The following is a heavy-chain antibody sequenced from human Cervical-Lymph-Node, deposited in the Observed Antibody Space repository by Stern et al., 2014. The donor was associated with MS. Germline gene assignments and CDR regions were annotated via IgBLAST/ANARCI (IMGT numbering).Heavy chain of an antibody. CDR1: GYIFTNYW. V-gene: IGHV5-51*01. CDR3: ARQGTGTITPFDH. Sequence: EVQLEESGAEVKKPGESLKISCKGSGYIFTNYWIGWVRQMPGKGLEWMGIIYPGDSETRYSPSFQGQVTISADKSISTAYLQWSSLKASDTAMYYCARQGTGTITPFDHWGQGILVTVSS. D-gene: IGHD1-14*01. CDR2: IYPGDSET. J-gene: IGHJ4*02.